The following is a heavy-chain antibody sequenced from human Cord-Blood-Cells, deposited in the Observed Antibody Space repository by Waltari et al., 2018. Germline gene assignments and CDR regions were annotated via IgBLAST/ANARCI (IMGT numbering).Heavy chain of an antibody. D-gene: IGHD2-15*01. CDR3: TTDVVDCSGGSCYYFDY. CDR2: IKSKTDGGTT. V-gene: IGHV3-15*01. CDR1: GFTFSNAW. J-gene: IGHJ4*02. Sequence: EVQLVESGGGLVKPGGSLRLSCAASGFTFSNAWMSRVRQAPGKGLEWVGRIKSKTDGGTTDYAAPVKGRFTISRDDSKNTLYLQMNSLKTEDTAVYYCTTDVVDCSGGSCYYFDYWGQGTLVTVSS.